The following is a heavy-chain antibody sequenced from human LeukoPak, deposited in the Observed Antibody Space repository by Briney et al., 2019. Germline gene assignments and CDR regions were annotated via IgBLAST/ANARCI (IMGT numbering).Heavy chain of an antibody. CDR2: INPNSGGT. D-gene: IGHD3-10*01. J-gene: IGHJ4*02. CDR3: ARDGPMVRGVIKEDYFDY. Sequence: GASVKVSCKASGYTFTGYYMHWVRQAPGQGLEWMGWINPNSGGTNYAQKFQGGVTMTRDTSISTAYMELSRLRSDDTAVYYCARDGPMVRGVIKEDYFDYWGQGTLVTVSS. CDR1: GYTFTGYY. V-gene: IGHV1-2*02.